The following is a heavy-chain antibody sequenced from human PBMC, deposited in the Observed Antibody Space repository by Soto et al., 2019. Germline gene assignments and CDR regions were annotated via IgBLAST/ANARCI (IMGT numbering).Heavy chain of an antibody. CDR3: ARDQAAGEGSGYYYARIFDY. J-gene: IGHJ4*02. V-gene: IGHV4-31*03. Sequence: SETLSLTCTVSGGSISSGGYYWSWIRQHPGKGLEWIGYIYYSGSTYYNPSLKSRVTISVDTSKNQFSLKLSSVTAADTAVYYCARDQAAGEGSGYYYARIFDYWGQGTLVTVSS. CDR2: IYYSGST. D-gene: IGHD3-22*01. CDR1: GGSISSGGYY.